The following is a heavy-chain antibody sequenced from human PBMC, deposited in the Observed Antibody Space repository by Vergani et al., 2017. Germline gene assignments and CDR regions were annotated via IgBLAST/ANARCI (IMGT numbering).Heavy chain of an antibody. J-gene: IGHJ4*02. Sequence: QVQLQESGPGLVKPSETLSLTCTVSGGSISSYYWSWIRQPPGKGLEWIGYIYYSGSTNYNPSLKSRVTISVDTSKNKFSLKLSSVTAADTAVYYCAREADCSGGSCPFDYWGQGTLVTVSS. D-gene: IGHD2-15*01. CDR2: IYYSGST. CDR1: GGSISSYY. V-gene: IGHV4-59*01. CDR3: AREADCSGGSCPFDY.